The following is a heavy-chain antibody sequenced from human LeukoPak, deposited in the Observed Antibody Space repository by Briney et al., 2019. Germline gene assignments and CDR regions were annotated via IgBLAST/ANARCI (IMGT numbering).Heavy chain of an antibody. D-gene: IGHD2-2*03. CDR2: ISSSSSYI. V-gene: IGHV3-21*01. CDR3: AREDGYCSSTSCYGPDY. Sequence: GGSLRLSCAASGFTFSSHSMNWVRQAPGKGLEWVSSISSSSSYIYYADSVKGRFTISRDNAKNSLYLQMNSLRAEDTAVYYCAREDGYCSSTSCYGPDYCGQGTLVTVSS. J-gene: IGHJ4*02. CDR1: GFTFSSHS.